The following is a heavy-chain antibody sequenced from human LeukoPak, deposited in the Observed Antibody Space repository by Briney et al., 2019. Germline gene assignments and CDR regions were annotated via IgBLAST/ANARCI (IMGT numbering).Heavy chain of an antibody. Sequence: GGSLRLSCAASGFTFSNYSMNWVRQAPGKGLEWVSSISSSSSYIYYADSVKGRFTISRDNAKNSLYLQMNSLRAEDTAVYYCARDQGRGAFDIWGQGTMVTVSS. J-gene: IGHJ3*02. V-gene: IGHV3-21*01. CDR1: GFTFSNYS. CDR3: ARDQGRGAFDI. CDR2: ISSSSSYI.